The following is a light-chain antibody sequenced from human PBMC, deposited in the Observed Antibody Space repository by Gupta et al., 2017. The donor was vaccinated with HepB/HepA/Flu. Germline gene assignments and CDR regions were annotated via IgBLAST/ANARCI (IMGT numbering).Light chain of an antibody. CDR3: NFWDSSVNHSV. J-gene: IGLJ1*01. CDR2: GKN. V-gene: IGLV3-19*02. CDR1: SLGSHY. Sequence: SSAVTQAPAVSVALGQTVTITCQGHSLGSHYASWYQQKPGQAPVRVIYGKNNRPSGIPDRFSGSSSGSTASLTITGAQAEDEADDYCNFWDSSVNHSVFGTGTKLTVL.